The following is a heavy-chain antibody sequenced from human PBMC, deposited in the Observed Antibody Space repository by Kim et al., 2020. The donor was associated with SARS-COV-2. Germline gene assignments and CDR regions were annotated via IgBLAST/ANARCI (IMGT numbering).Heavy chain of an antibody. CDR3: TRGLLPPQTNVWYYFDY. D-gene: IGHD4-17*01. V-gene: IGHV3-53*01. J-gene: IGHJ4*02. Sequence: GGSLRLSCAAYGFTISSNYMIWLRQALGKGLEWVSVLYSDGRTFYTDSVKGRFTISRDDSKNTLFLQMNSLRVEDTAMYYCTRGLLPPQTNVWYYFDYWGQGILVTVSS. CDR2: LYSDGRT. CDR1: GFTISSNY.